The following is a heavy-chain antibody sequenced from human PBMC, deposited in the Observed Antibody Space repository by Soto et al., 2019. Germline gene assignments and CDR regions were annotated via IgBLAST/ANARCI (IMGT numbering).Heavy chain of an antibody. J-gene: IGHJ4*02. CDR3: ARSYSYGYGGFDY. D-gene: IGHD5-18*01. CDR1: GGSIRGSTW. CDR2: IYHSGGT. Sequence: QVQLQESGPGLVKPSGTLSLTCAVSGGSIRGSTWGGWVGQPPGKGLGWIGEIYHSGGTNYNPSLKSRVTISVDKSKNQFSLKLSSVTAADTAVYYCARSYSYGYGGFDYWGQGTLVTVSS. V-gene: IGHV4-4*02.